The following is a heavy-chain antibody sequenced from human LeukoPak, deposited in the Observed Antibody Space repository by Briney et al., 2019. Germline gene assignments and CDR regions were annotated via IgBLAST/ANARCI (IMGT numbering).Heavy chain of an antibody. Sequence: GASVKVSCKASGGTFSSYAMSWVRQAPGKGLEWVSAISGSGGSTYYADSVKGRFTISRDNSKNTLYLQMNSLRAEDTAVYYRARDLTRGYSGHYYYGMDVWGQGTTVTVSS. CDR2: ISGSGGST. CDR1: GGTFSSYA. J-gene: IGHJ6*02. V-gene: IGHV3-23*01. CDR3: ARDLTRGYSGHYYYGMDV. D-gene: IGHD5-12*01.